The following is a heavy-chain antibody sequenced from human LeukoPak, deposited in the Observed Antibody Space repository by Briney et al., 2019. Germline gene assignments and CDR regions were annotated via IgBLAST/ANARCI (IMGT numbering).Heavy chain of an antibody. V-gene: IGHV3-30*02. CDR3: AKDWADYVWGSYPSDAFVI. J-gene: IGHJ3*02. CDR2: IRYDGSNK. Sequence: PGGSLRLSCAASGFTFSSYGIHWVRQAPGKGLEWVAFIRYDGSNKYYADSVKGRFTISRDNSKNTLYLQMNSLRAEDTAVYYCAKDWADYVWGSYPSDAFVIWGQGTMVTVSS. D-gene: IGHD3-16*02. CDR1: GFTFSSYG.